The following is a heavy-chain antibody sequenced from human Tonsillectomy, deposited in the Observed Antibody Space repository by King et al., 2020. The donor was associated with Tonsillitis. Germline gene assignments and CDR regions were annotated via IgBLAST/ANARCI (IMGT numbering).Heavy chain of an antibody. V-gene: IGHV3-30*04. D-gene: IGHD5-12*01. CDR2: MSFDGNYK. J-gene: IGHJ4*02. Sequence: VQLVESGGGVVQPGRSLRLSCAASEFTLSSYAMHWVRQAPGKGLECVAVMSFDGNYKHYTDSVKGRFTISRDNSKNTLYLQMNSLRAADTAVYYCARSSSAYDAFDYWGQGTLVTVSS. CDR1: EFTLSSYA. CDR3: ARSSSAYDAFDY.